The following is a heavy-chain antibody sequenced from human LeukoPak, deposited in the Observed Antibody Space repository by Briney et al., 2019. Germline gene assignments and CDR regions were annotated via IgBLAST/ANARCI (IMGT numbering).Heavy chain of an antibody. CDR3: AKGAKYQLLSGLDY. D-gene: IGHD2-2*01. CDR2: ISGSGGST. V-gene: IGHV3-23*01. Sequence: GGSLRLSCAASGFTFSSCAMSWVRQAPGKGLEWVSAISGSGGSTYYADSVKGRFTISRDNSKNTLYLQMNSLRAEDTAVYYCAKGAKYQLLSGLDYWGQGTLVTVSS. CDR1: GFTFSSCA. J-gene: IGHJ4*02.